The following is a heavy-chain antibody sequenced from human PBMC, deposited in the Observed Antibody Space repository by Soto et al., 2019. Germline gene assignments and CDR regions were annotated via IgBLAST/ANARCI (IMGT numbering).Heavy chain of an antibody. J-gene: IGHJ6*02. CDR1: GFTFSSYW. V-gene: IGHV3-7*01. D-gene: IGHD4-4*01. CDR3: AREIVTTFYYYYGMDV. CDR2: IKQDGSEK. Sequence: GSLRLSCAASGFTFSSYWMSWVRQAPGKGLEWVANIKQDGSEKYYVDSVKGRFTISRDNAKNSLYLQMNSLRAEDTAVYYCAREIVTTFYYYYGMDVWGQGTTVTVSS.